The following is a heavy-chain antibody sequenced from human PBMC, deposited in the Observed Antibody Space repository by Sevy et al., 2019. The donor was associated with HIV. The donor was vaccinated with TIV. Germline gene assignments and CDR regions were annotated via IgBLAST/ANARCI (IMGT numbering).Heavy chain of an antibody. CDR2: IIPIFGTA. CDR3: ARAPSRAVTKGGLHFDY. J-gene: IGHJ4*02. D-gene: IGHD4-17*01. Sequence: ASVKVSCKASGGTFSSYAISWVRQAPGQGLEWMGGIIPIFGTANSAQKFQGRVTITADESTSTAYMELSSLRSEDTAVYYCARAPSRAVTKGGLHFDYWGQGTLVTVSS. CDR1: GGTFSSYA. V-gene: IGHV1-69*13.